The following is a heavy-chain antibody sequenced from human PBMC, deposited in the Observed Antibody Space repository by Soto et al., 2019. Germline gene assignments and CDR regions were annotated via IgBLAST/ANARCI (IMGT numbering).Heavy chain of an antibody. D-gene: IGHD6-13*01. CDR3: AREYSCSARWFDP. V-gene: IGHV4-4*02. Sequence: SETLSLTCAVSGGSISSSNWWRWVRQPPGEGLEWIGEIYHSGSTNYNPSLKSRVTITVDKSKNQFSLKLSSVTAADTAVYYCAREYSCSARWFDPWGQGTLVTVSS. J-gene: IGHJ5*02. CDR2: IYHSGST. CDR1: GGSISSSNW.